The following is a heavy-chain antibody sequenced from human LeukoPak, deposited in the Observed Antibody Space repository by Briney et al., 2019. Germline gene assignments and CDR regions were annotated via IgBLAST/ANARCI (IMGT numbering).Heavy chain of an antibody. V-gene: IGHV3-33*08. Sequence: GGSLRLSCAASGFTFSSYGMHWVRQAPGKGLEWVAVIWYDGSNKYYADSVKGRFTISRDNSKNTLYLQMNSLRAEDTAVYHCATLEWGPEYWGPGTLVTVSS. D-gene: IGHD3-3*01. CDR3: ATLEWGPEY. J-gene: IGHJ4*02. CDR1: GFTFSSYG. CDR2: IWYDGSNK.